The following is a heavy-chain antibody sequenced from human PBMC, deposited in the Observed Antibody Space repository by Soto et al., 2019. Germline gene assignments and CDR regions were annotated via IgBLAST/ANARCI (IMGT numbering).Heavy chain of an antibody. Sequence: GASLQVSCTSSGGTFSSYSISWVRQAPGQGLEWMGGIIPIFGTTNYAQKFQGRVTITADESTSTAYMELSSLRSEDTAVYYGARQAPGGIAPDDYYYYAFYFWGNATPGTV. CDR1: GGTFSSYS. CDR2: IIPIFGTT. D-gene: IGHD6-13*01. V-gene: IGHV1-69*01. J-gene: IGHJ6*04. CDR3: ARQAPGGIAPDDYYYYAFYF.